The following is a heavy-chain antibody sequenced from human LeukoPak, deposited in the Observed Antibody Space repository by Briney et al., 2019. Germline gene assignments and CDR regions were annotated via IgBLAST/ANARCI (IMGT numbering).Heavy chain of an antibody. D-gene: IGHD2-8*01. J-gene: IGHJ4*02. CDR1: GGSFSGYY. CDR2: INHSGST. V-gene: IGHV4-34*01. Sequence: SETLSLTCAVYGGSFSGYYWSRIRQPPGKGLEWIGEINHSGSTNYNPSLKRRVTISVDTSKNQFSLKLSSVTAADTAVYYCARFSSYCTNGVCGGNYFDYWGQGTLVTVSS. CDR3: ARFSSYCTNGVCGGNYFDY.